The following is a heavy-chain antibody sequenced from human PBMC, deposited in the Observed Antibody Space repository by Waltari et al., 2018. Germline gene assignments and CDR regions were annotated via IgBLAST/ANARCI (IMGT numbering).Heavy chain of an antibody. CDR2: ISSNGGST. J-gene: IGHJ3*02. CDR1: GFTFSSYA. CDR3: ARQMDYYDSSGYNGAFDI. D-gene: IGHD3-22*01. Sequence: EVQLVESGGGLVQPGGSLRLSCAASGFTFSSYAMHLVRQAPGKGLEYVSAISSNGGSTYYANSVKGRFTISRDNSKNTLYLQMGSLRAEDMAVYYCARQMDYYDSSGYNGAFDIWGQGTMVTVSS. V-gene: IGHV3-64*01.